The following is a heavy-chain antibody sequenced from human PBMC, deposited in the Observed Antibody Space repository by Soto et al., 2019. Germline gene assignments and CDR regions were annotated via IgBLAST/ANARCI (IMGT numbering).Heavy chain of an antibody. J-gene: IGHJ4*02. CDR1: GFTFDDYA. D-gene: IGHD3-16*02. CDR2: ISWNSGSI. CDR3: AKGFPVERYDYIWGSYHYFDY. Sequence: EVQLVESGGGLVQPGRSLRLSCAASGFTFDDYAMHWVRQAPGKGLAWVSGISWNSGSIGYADSVKGRFTISRDNAKNSLYLQMNSLRAEDTALYYCAKGFPVERYDYIWGSYHYFDYWGQGTLVTVSS. V-gene: IGHV3-9*01.